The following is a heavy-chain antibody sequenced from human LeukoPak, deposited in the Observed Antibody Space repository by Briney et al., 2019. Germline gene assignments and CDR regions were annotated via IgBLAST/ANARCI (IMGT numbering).Heavy chain of an antibody. CDR1: GYTFTGYY. Sequence: ASVKVSCKASGYTFTGYYMHCVRQAPGQGLEWMGWINPNSGGTNYAQKFQGRVTMTRDTSISTAYMELSRLRSDDTAVCYCARGSLAMVRGALNWFDPWGQGTLVTVSS. J-gene: IGHJ5*02. CDR2: INPNSGGT. V-gene: IGHV1-2*02. CDR3: ARGSLAMVRGALNWFDP. D-gene: IGHD3-10*01.